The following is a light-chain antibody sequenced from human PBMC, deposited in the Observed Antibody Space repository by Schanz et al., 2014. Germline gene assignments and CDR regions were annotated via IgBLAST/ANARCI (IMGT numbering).Light chain of an antibody. CDR3: QQYNTWPPTLT. V-gene: IGKV3-15*01. J-gene: IGKJ1*01. CDR1: QSVTTN. CDR2: GAS. Sequence: EVVMTQSPATLSVSPGDTATLSCRASQSVTTNLAWYQHKPGQAPRLLIYGASTRATGIPARISGSGSGTEFTLTISSLQSEDFAVYYCQQYNTWPPTLTFGQGTRVEIK.